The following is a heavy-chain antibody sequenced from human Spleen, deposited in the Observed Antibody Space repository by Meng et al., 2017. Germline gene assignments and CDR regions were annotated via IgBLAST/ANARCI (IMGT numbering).Heavy chain of an antibody. D-gene: IGHD2-15*01. CDR3: ARGYRSKWWYFDY. J-gene: IGHJ4*01. V-gene: IGHV4-4*02. CDR2: VYHDGST. Sequence: QGQLQESGPGKVKPSGALSLTCIVSGVSIHNKNWWNWVRQPPGKGREWIGEVYHDGSTDYNPSLKSRVTISVDRSNNQFSLRLTSVTAADTAIYYCARGYRSKWWYFDYWGHGTLVTVFS. CDR1: GVSIHNKNW.